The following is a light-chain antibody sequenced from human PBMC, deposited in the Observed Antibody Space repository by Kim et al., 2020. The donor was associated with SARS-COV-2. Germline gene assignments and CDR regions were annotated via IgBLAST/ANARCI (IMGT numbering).Light chain of an antibody. Sequence: LSPGERATLSCGASQGVSSSFFAWYQQKPCLAPRLLIYDASSRATGIPGRFSGSGSGADFTLTISRLEPEDFAVYYCQQYGSSPYTFGQGTKLEI. CDR1: QGVSSSF. V-gene: IGKV3D-20*01. CDR3: QQYGSSPYT. CDR2: DAS. J-gene: IGKJ2*01.